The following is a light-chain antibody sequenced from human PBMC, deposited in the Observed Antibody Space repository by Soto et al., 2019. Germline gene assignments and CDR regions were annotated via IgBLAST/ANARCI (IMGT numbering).Light chain of an antibody. J-gene: IGLJ1*01. V-gene: IGLV2-11*01. CDR1: SRDVGGYNY. Sequence: QSVLTQPRSLSGSPGQSVTIFCTGTSRDVGGYNYVSWYQQHAGKAPKLMIYDVSKRPSGVPERFSGSKSGNTASLTISGLQAEDEADYYCCSYAGSFPYVFGTGTKVTVL. CDR3: CSYAGSFPYV. CDR2: DVS.